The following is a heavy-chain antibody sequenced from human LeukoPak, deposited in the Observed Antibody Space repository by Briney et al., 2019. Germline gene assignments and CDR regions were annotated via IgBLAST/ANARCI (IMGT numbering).Heavy chain of an antibody. CDR1: GFSISSYY. Sequence: SETLSLTCTVSGFSISSYYWSWIRQPPGKGLEWIGYIYYSGSTNYNPSLKSRVTISVDTSKNQFSLKLSSVTAADTAVYYCARRRPIAVAGTGDYYYGMDVWGQGTTVTVSS. CDR2: IYYSGST. D-gene: IGHD6-19*01. CDR3: ARRRPIAVAGTGDYYYGMDV. V-gene: IGHV4-59*08. J-gene: IGHJ6*02.